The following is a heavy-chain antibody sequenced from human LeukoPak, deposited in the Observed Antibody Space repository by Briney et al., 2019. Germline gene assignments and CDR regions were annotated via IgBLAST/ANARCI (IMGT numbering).Heavy chain of an antibody. CDR3: ARRYCSSTSCSRSFPDLFDY. V-gene: IGHV3-23*01. Sequence: GGSLRLSCAASGFTFSSYAMSWVRQAPGKGLEWVSAISGSGGSTYYADSVKGRFTISRDNSKNTLYLQMNSLRAEDTAVYYCARRYCSSTSCSRSFPDLFDYWGQGTLVTVSS. CDR2: ISGSGGST. CDR1: GFTFSSYA. D-gene: IGHD2-2*01. J-gene: IGHJ4*02.